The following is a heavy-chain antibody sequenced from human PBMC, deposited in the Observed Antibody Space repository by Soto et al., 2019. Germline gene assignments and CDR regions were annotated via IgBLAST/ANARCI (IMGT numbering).Heavy chain of an antibody. Sequence: EVQLLESGGNLMQPGGSLRLSCAASGFTFSNYAMNWVRQAPGKGLEWVSSISGSGFSTYYADSVKGRFTISRDNSKNTLYLQMNSLRAEDTAVYYCARESVVPRGTFRSYFDYWGRGTLVTVSS. CDR2: ISGSGFST. V-gene: IGHV3-23*01. CDR3: ARESVVPRGTFRSYFDY. J-gene: IGHJ4*02. D-gene: IGHD1-26*01. CDR1: GFTFSNYA.